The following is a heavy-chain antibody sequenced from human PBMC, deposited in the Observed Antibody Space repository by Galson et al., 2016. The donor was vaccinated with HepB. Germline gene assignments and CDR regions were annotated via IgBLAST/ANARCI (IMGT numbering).Heavy chain of an antibody. V-gene: IGHV3-48*03. J-gene: IGHJ6*02. CDR1: GFTFRNYE. CDR2: ISAGGGPT. CDR3: ARDPGFRNGMNV. Sequence: SLRLSCAVSGFTFRNYEMNWVRQAPGKGLEWVSYISAGGGPTYYADAVKGRFTISRDNGANSLFLQMNNLRAEDTAVYYCARDPGFRNGMNVWGQGTTVTVSS.